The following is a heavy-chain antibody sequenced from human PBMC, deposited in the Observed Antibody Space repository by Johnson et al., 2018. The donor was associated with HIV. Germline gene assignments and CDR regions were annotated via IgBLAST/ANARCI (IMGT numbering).Heavy chain of an antibody. V-gene: IGHV3-30-3*01. Sequence: QVQLMESGGGLVQPGGSLRLSCAASGFTFSSYAMHWVRQAPGKGLEWVTVISFDGSNYYYTESVKCRFTISRDKSKNTLYLQMNSLRPEDTAMYYGARETVAGTMGGAFDIWGQGTMVTVSS. CDR3: ARETVAGTMGGAFDI. D-gene: IGHD1-1*01. J-gene: IGHJ3*02. CDR2: ISFDGSNY. CDR1: GFTFSSYA.